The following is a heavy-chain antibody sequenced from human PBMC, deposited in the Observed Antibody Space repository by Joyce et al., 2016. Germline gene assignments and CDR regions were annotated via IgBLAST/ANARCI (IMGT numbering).Heavy chain of an antibody. CDR3: STNTVLGDAFDI. CDR2: IKSKTDGGTT. Sequence: VLLEESGGGLVRPGGSFRLSCAASGLTFSNTGMHWACQDQGKGLEWFCRIKSKTDGGTTDYAAPLKGRFTISRDDSKKTLYLQMHGRKTEDTAVYYCSTNTVLGDAFDIWGQGTMVSVSS. V-gene: IGHV3-15*01. CDR1: GLTFSNTG. J-gene: IGHJ3*02. D-gene: IGHD4-17*01.